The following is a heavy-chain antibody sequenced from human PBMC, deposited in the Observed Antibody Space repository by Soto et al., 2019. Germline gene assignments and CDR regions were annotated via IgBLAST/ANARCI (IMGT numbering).Heavy chain of an antibody. CDR3: ASGGRLYPLPWGWGNDAFDI. Sequence: QVQLQQWGAGLLKPSETLSLTCAVYGGSFSGYYWSWIRQPPGKGLEWIGEINHSGSTNYNPSLKSRVTISVDTSKNQFSLKLSSVTAADTAVYYCASGGRLYPLPWGWGNDAFDIWGQGTMVTVSS. CDR1: GGSFSGYY. V-gene: IGHV4-34*01. J-gene: IGHJ3*02. CDR2: INHSGST. D-gene: IGHD2-2*01.